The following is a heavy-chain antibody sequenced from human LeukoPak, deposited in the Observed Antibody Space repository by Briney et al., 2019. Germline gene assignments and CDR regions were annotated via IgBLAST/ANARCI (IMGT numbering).Heavy chain of an antibody. Sequence: SETLSLTCAVYGGSFSGYYWSWIRQPPGKGLEWIGEINHSGSTNYNPSLKSRVTISVDTSKNQFSLKLSSVTAADTAVYYCARGLVVPAAPHYYYYYMDVWGKGTTVTVSS. CDR3: ARGLVVPAAPHYYYYYMDV. CDR2: INHSGST. V-gene: IGHV4-34*01. D-gene: IGHD2-2*01. CDR1: GGSFSGYY. J-gene: IGHJ6*03.